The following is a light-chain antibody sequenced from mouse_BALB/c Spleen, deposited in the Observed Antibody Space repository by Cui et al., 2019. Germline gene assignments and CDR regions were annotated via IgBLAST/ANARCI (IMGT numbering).Light chain of an antibody. CDR2: DTS. J-gene: IGKJ4*01. CDR3: QQWSSYPLT. Sequence: QIVLTQSPAIVSASPGEKVTMICSSSASVNYMYWHQQQPGSSHRLLNYDTSSLAAGVPVRFSGSGSGNSYSLIISRMEAEDAATYYCQQWSSYPLTFGSGTKLEIK. V-gene: IGKV4-55*01. CDR1: ASVNY.